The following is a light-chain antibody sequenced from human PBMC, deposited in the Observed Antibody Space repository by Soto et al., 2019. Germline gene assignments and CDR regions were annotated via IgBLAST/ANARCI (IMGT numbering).Light chain of an antibody. V-gene: IGKV1-39*01. J-gene: IGKJ5*01. CDR1: QSISNY. CDR2: AAS. Sequence: DIQMTQSPSSLSASVGDRVTITCRASQSISNYLNWYQQKPGKAPKLLIYAASSLQSGVPSRFSGSGSGTDFTLTISSLQPEAFATYYCQQSYSALRFGQGTRLEIK. CDR3: QQSYSALR.